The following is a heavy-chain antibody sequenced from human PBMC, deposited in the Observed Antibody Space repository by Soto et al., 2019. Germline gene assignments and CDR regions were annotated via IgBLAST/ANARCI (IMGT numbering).Heavy chain of an antibody. CDR2: INRDGSHK. Sequence: GGSLRLSCAASGFTLRNSWMYWVRQAPGKGLEWVANINRDGSHKYYVDSVKGRFTISADIAENSVILQMNSLRDEDSAVYFCVRVRDLYRDMFHADLWGQGTLVTVSS. CDR3: VRVRDLYRDMFHADL. CDR1: GFTLRNSW. V-gene: IGHV3-7*01. D-gene: IGHD3-10*02. J-gene: IGHJ4*01.